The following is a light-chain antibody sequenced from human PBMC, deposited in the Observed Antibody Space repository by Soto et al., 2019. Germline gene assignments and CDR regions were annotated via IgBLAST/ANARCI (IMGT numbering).Light chain of an antibody. CDR2: EGS. CDR1: SSDVGSYNL. J-gene: IGLJ1*01. Sequence: QSALTQPASVSGSPGQSITISCTGTSSDVGSYNLVSWYQQHPGKAPKLMIYEGSKWPSGVSNRFSGSKSGNTASLTISGLQAEDEADYYCCSFAGSRTLFVFGTGTKVTVL. V-gene: IGLV2-23*01. CDR3: CSFAGSRTLFV.